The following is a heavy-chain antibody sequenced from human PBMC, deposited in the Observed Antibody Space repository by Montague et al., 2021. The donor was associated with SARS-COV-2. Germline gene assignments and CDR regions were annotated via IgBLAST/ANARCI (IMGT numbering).Heavy chain of an antibody. D-gene: IGHD6-19*01. V-gene: IGHV4-59*01. CDR3: ARGSGWMGNAFDI. CDR1: GGSISSYY. J-gene: IGHJ3*02. Sequence: SETLSLTLTCTVSGGSISSYYWSWIRQPPGKGPEWIGYIYYSGSTNYNPSLKSRVTISVDTSKNQFSLKLSSVTAADTAVYYCARGSGWMGNAFDIWGQGTMVTVSS. CDR2: IYYSGST.